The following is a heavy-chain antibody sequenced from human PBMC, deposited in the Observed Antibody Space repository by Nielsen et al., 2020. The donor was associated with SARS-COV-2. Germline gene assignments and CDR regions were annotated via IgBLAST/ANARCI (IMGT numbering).Heavy chain of an antibody. D-gene: IGHD2-15*01. CDR1: GGTFSSYA. Sequence: SVKVSCKASGGTFSSYAISWVRQAPGQGLEWMGGIIPIFGTANYAQKFQGRVTITADKSTSTAYMELSSLRSEDTAVYYCARDEGAHCSGGSCYSVVSNWFDPWGQGTLVTVSS. CDR3: ARDEGAHCSGGSCYSVVSNWFDP. CDR2: IIPIFGTA. J-gene: IGHJ5*02. V-gene: IGHV1-69*06.